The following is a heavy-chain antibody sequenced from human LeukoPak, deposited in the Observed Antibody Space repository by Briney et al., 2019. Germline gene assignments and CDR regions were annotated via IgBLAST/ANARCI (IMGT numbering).Heavy chain of an antibody. CDR1: GGSISSYY. D-gene: IGHD2-2*02. J-gene: IGHJ5*02. Sequence: TSETLSLTGTVSGGSISSYYWSWIRQPPGKGLEWIGYIYYSGSTNYNPSLKSRVTISVDTSKNQFSLKLSSVTAADTAVYYCARIVVPAAIPGGWFDPWGQGTLVTVSS. V-gene: IGHV4-59*01. CDR2: IYYSGST. CDR3: ARIVVPAAIPGGWFDP.